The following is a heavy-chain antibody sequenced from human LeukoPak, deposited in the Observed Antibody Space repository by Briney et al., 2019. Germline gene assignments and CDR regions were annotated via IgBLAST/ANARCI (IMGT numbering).Heavy chain of an antibody. D-gene: IGHD3-22*01. J-gene: IGHJ3*02. CDR3: ARGHSSGYPGAFDI. CDR2: IYYSGST. CDR1: GGSISSGGYS. V-gene: IGHV4-31*03. Sequence: SETLSLTCTVSGGSISSGGYSWSWIRQHPGKGLEWIEYIYYSGSTYYNPSLKSRVTISVDTSKNQFSLKLSSVTAADTAVYYCARGHSSGYPGAFDIWGQGTMVTVSS.